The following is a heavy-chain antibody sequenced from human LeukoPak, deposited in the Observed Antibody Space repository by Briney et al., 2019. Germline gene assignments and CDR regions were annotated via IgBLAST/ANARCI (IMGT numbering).Heavy chain of an antibody. CDR2: ISYDGSNK. CDR1: GFTFNSYG. CDR3: AKEHSSGYLVLDY. Sequence: PGGSLRLSCAASGFTFNSYGMHWVRQAPGKGLEWVAVISYDGSNKYYADSVKGRFTISRDNSKNTLYLQMNSLRAEDTAVYYCAKEHSSGYLVLDYWGQGTLVTVSS. V-gene: IGHV3-30*18. J-gene: IGHJ4*02. D-gene: IGHD3-22*01.